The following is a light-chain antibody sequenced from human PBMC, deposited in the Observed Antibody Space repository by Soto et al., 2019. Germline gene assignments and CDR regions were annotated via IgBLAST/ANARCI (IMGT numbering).Light chain of an antibody. CDR2: DAS. CDR3: LQRSNWLFT. CDR1: QSVSRY. V-gene: IGKV3-11*01. Sequence: DIVLTQSPATLSLSPWERANLSCSASQSVSRYLAWYPRKPGQAPRLLIYDASNNVTGIPTRFSSSGSWTALTLTISSLEPEDFAVYYRLQRSNWLFTLDPGNNVD. J-gene: IGKJ3*01.